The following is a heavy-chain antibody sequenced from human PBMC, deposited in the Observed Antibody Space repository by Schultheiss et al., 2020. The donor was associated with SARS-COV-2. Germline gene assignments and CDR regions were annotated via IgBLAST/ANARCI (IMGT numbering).Heavy chain of an antibody. V-gene: IGHV3-23*01. J-gene: IGHJ6*02. CDR3: AREEAAPYGMDV. D-gene: IGHD2-15*01. CDR1: GFSFRTYA. Sequence: GGSLRLSCAASGFSFRTYAMSWVRQAPGKGLEWVSAISGSGGSTYYADSVKGRFTISRDNSKNTLYLQMNSLRAEDTAVYYCAREEAAPYGMDVWGQGTTVTVSS. CDR2: ISGSGGST.